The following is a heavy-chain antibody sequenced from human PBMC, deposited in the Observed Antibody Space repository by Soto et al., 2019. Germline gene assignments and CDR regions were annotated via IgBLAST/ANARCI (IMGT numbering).Heavy chain of an antibody. D-gene: IGHD3-3*01. J-gene: IGHJ6*03. V-gene: IGHV3-64D*06. CDR3: VKSSRRDITASRGMDV. CDR1: GFTFSSCA. CDR2: ISYNGGST. Sequence: GGSLRLSCSASGFTFSSCALHWVRQAPGRGLEYVSAISYNGGSTYYADSVQDRFTVSRDNSKNTLYLQLSSLRVDDTAVYFCVKSSRRDITASRGMDVWGEGTTVTVSS.